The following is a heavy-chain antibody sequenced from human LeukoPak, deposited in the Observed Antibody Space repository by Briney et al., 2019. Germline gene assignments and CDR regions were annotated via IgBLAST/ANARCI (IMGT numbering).Heavy chain of an antibody. V-gene: IGHV1-18*01. CDR3: ARDIHSGYLDY. D-gene: IGHD3-22*01. CDR2: ISGYNGNT. J-gene: IGHJ4*02. CDR1: GYTFITYA. Sequence: ASVKVSCKASGYTFITYAITWVRQAPGQGLEWMGWISGYNGNTEYAQNLQGRVTMTTDTSTSTAYMELRSLRSDDTAVYYCARDIHSGYLDYWGQGTLVTVSS.